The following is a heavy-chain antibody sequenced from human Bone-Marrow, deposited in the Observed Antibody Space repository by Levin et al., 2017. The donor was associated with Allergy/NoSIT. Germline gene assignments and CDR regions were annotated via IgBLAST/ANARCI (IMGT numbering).Heavy chain of an antibody. D-gene: IGHD2-15*01. CDR2: IYSGGST. CDR3: ARALGYCSGGSCYSAKFDY. Sequence: GESLKISCAASGFTVSSNYMSWVRQAPGKGLEWVSVIYSGGSTYYADSVKGRFTISRDNSKNTLYLQMNSLRAEDTAVYYCARALGYCSGGSCYSAKFDYWGQGTLVTVSS. CDR1: GFTVSSNY. J-gene: IGHJ4*02. V-gene: IGHV3-53*01.